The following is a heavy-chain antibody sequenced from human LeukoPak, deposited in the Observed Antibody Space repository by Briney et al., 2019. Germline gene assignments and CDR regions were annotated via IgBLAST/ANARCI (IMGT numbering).Heavy chain of an antibody. D-gene: IGHD3-10*01. CDR2: IYYSGST. CDR1: GGSISSYY. Sequence: PSETLSLTCSVSGGSISSYYWSWIRQPPGKGLESIGYIYYSGSTNYNPSLKGRVTMSLDTSKNQFSLKLNSVTAADTAAYYCARVTYYYGSGRQTYYFDYWGQGTLVTVSS. V-gene: IGHV4-59*01. CDR3: ARVTYYYGSGRQTYYFDY. J-gene: IGHJ4*02.